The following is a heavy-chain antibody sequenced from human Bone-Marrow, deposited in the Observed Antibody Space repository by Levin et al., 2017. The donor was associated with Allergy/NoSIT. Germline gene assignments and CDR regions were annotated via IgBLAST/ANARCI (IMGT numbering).Heavy chain of an antibody. CDR1: GGSVSNGNNF. V-gene: IGHV4-61*01. CDR2: IYSNGDT. J-gene: IGHJ4*02. Sequence: PSQTLSLTCTVSGGSVSNGNNFWSWIRQPPGKGLEWIGYIYSNGDTYYNPSLKSRVTISADTSKNQFSLRLTSVTAADTAVYYCARQGGGFNWGQGTLVTVSS. D-gene: IGHD2-15*01. CDR3: ARQGGGFN.